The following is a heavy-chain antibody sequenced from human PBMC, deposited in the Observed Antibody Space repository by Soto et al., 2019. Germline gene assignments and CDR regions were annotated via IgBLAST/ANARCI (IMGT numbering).Heavy chain of an antibody. V-gene: IGHV3-23*01. Sequence: EVQLLESGGDLVQPGGSLRLSCAASAFTFSSYAMSWVRQAPGKGLEWVSTISSSGGGTYYADSVKGRFTISRDNSKNTVYLQMTSLRAEDTAIYYCAGMFRGVVGYMDVWVKGTTVTVSS. J-gene: IGHJ6*03. D-gene: IGHD3-10*01. CDR1: AFTFSSYA. CDR3: AGMFRGVVGYMDV. CDR2: ISSSGGGT.